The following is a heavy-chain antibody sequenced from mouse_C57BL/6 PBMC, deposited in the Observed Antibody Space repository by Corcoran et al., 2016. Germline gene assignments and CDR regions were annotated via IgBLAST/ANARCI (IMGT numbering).Heavy chain of an antibody. J-gene: IGHJ2*01. D-gene: IGHD2-10*02. CDR3: ARRARYGNYLDY. CDR2: LYWDDDK. V-gene: IGHV8-12*01. Sequence: QVTLKEPGPGILQSSQPLSLTCSFSGFSLSTSGMGVSWIRQPSGKGLEWRAHLYWDDDKRYNPSLKSRLTISKDTSRNQVFLKITSVDTADTATYYCARRARYGNYLDYWGQGTTLTVSS. CDR1: GFSLSTSGMG.